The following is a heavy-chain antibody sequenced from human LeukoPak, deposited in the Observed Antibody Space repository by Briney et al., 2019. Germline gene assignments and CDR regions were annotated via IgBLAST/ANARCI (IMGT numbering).Heavy chain of an antibody. Sequence: SETLSLTCTVSGGSISSSSYYWGWIRQPPGKGLEWIGSIYYSGSTYYNPSLKSRVTISVDTSKNQFSLKLSSVTAADTAVYYCARQLTMIVVVITCQGDNWFDPWGQGTLVAVSS. CDR3: ARQLTMIVVVITCQGDNWFDP. D-gene: IGHD3-22*01. CDR1: GGSISSSSYY. J-gene: IGHJ5*02. CDR2: IYYSGST. V-gene: IGHV4-39*01.